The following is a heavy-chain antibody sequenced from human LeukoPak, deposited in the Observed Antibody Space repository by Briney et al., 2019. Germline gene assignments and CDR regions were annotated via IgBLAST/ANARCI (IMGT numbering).Heavy chain of an antibody. CDR3: ARGGYGDPVLDDDVTLNNYYFDY. D-gene: IGHD4-17*01. Sequence: SETLSLTCAVYGGSFSGYYWSWIRQPPRKGLEWIGEINHSGSTNYNPSLKSRVTISVDTSKNQFSLELSSVSAADTAVYYCARGGYGDPVLDDDVTLNNYYFDYWGQGTLVTVSS. CDR2: INHSGST. V-gene: IGHV4-34*01. CDR1: GGSFSGYY. J-gene: IGHJ4*02.